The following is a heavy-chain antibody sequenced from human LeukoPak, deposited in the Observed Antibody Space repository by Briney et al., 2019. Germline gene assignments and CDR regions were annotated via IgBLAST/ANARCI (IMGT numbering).Heavy chain of an antibody. CDR1: GFTFSSYS. V-gene: IGHV3-21*01. CDR2: ISSSSSYI. CDR3: AKDHSSSWYIYYYYMDV. J-gene: IGHJ6*03. Sequence: GGSLRLSCAASGFTFSSYSMNWVRQAPGKGLEWVSSISSSSSYIYYADSVKGRFTISRDNAKNSLYLQMNSLRAEDTAVYYCAKDHSSSWYIYYYYMDVWGKGTTVTISS. D-gene: IGHD6-13*01.